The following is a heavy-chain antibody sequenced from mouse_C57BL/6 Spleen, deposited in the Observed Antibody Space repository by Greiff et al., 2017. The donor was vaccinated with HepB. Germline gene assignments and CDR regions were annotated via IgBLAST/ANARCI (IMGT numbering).Heavy chain of an antibody. J-gene: IGHJ2*01. CDR1: GYTFTSYW. CDR3: ARERKIDYYFDY. D-gene: IGHD2-4*01. CDR2: IDPSDSYT. Sequence: VQLQQSGAELVMPGASVKLSCKASGYTFTSYWMHWVKQRPGQGLEWIGEIDPSDSYTNYNQKFKGKSTLTVDKSSSTAYMQLSSLTSEDSAVYYCARERKIDYYFDYWGQGTTLTVSS. V-gene: IGHV1-69*01.